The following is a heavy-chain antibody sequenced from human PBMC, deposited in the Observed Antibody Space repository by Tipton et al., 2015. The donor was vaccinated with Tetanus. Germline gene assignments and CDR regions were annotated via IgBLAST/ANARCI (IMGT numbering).Heavy chain of an antibody. CDR3: ARAIFDGGWFGMDV. D-gene: IGHD6-19*01. J-gene: IGHJ6*02. V-gene: IGHV3-11*04. CDR2: IRSRGDTI. CDR1: GFIFSDYY. Sequence: SLRLSCAASGFIFSDYYMSWIRQAPGKGLEWVSYIRSRGDTIYYADSVKGRFTISRDNSKNTLLLQMNSLRGEDTAIYYCARAIFDGGWFGMDVWGQGTTVTVSS.